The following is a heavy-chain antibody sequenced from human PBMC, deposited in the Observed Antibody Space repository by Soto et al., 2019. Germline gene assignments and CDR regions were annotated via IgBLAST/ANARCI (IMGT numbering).Heavy chain of an antibody. V-gene: IGHV3-23*01. CDR2: ISGSGGST. J-gene: IGHJ4*01. CDR3: MIRYCSTTNCPTPVFAFHY. Sequence: PGGSLRLSCAASGFTFSSYAMSWVRQAPGKGLEWVSAISGSGGSTYYADSVKGRFTISRDNSKNTVYLQMNSLRAEDTAVHYIMIRYCSTTNCPTPVFAFHYWGHGTLVTVS. CDR1: GFTFSSYA. D-gene: IGHD2-2*01.